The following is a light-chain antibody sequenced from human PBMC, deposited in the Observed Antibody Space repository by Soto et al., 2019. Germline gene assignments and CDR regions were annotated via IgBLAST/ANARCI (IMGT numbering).Light chain of an antibody. CDR3: QQYNSYSPYT. CDR1: QSISSW. CDR2: DAS. J-gene: IGKJ2*01. V-gene: IGKV1-5*01. Sequence: DIQMTQSPSTLSASVGERVTITCGASQSISSWLAWYQQKPGKAPKLLIYDASSLESGVPSRFSGSGSGTEFTLTISSLQPDDFATYYCQQYNSYSPYTFGQGTKLEIK.